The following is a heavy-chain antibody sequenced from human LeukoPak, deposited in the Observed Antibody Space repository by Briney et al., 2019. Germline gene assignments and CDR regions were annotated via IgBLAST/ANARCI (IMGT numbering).Heavy chain of an antibody. CDR3: ARGEDRRYSGYWYYFGY. CDR2: IKQDGSEK. Sequence: QPGGSLRLSCAASGFTFSSYWMSWVRQAPGKGLEWVANIKQDGSEKYYVDSVKGRFTISRDNAKNSLYLQMNSLRAEDTAVYYCARGEDRRYSGYWYYFGYWGQGTLVTVSS. J-gene: IGHJ4*02. CDR1: GFTFSSYW. D-gene: IGHD5-12*01. V-gene: IGHV3-7*04.